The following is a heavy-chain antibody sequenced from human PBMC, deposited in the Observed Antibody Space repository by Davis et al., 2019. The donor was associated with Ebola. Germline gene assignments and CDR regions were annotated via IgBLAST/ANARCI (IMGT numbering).Heavy chain of an antibody. D-gene: IGHD2-2*01. J-gene: IGHJ1*01. V-gene: IGHV3-21*01. CDR3: ARDRPRCSSTSCSIEH. Sequence: PGGSLRLSCAASGFTFTNYAMTWVRQVPGKGLEWISSISRSGSYIFYADSVRGRFTISRDSASNSLFLAMNSLRDEDTAIYFCARDRPRCSSTSCSIEHWGQGTLVTVSS. CDR2: ISRSGSYI. CDR1: GFTFTNYA.